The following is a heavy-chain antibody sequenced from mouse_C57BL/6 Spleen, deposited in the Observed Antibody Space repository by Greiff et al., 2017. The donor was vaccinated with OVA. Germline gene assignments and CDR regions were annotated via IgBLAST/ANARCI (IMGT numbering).Heavy chain of an antibody. V-gene: IGHV1-82*01. CDR1: GYAFSSSW. Sequence: VQLQQSGPELVKPGASVKISCKASGYAFSSSWMNWVKQRPGKGLEWIGRIYPGDGDTNYNGKFKGKATLTADKSSSTAYMQLSSLTSEDSAVYYCARSDWERGDYWGQGTTLTVSS. CDR3: ARSDWERGDY. CDR2: IYPGDGDT. D-gene: IGHD4-1*01. J-gene: IGHJ2*01.